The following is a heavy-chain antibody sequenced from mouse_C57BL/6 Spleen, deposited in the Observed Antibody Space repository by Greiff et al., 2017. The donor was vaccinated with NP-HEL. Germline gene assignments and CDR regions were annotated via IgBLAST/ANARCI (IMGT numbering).Heavy chain of an antibody. Sequence: QVQLQQSGAELAKPGASVKLSCKASGYTFTSYWMHWVKQRPGQGLEWIGYINPSSGYTKYNQKFKDKATLTADKSSSTAYMQLSSLTYEDSAVYYCARIITTVGGYFDYRGQGTTLTVSS. V-gene: IGHV1-7*01. J-gene: IGHJ2*01. CDR1: GYTFTSYW. CDR3: ARIITTVGGYFDY. CDR2: INPSSGYT. D-gene: IGHD1-1*01.